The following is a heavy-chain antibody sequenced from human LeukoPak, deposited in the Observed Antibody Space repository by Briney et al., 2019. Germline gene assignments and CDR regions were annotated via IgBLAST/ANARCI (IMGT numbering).Heavy chain of an antibody. CDR3: ARNYDILTGYIPPPVGQ. J-gene: IGHJ4*02. V-gene: IGHV1-18*01. D-gene: IGHD3-9*01. CDR1: GYTFTSYG. Sequence: ASVKVSCKASGYTFTSYGISWVRQAPGQGLEWMGWISAYNGNTNYAQKLQGRVTMTTDTSTSTAYMELRSLRSDDTAVYYCARNYDILTGYIPPPVGQWGQGNLGTGSS. CDR2: ISAYNGNT.